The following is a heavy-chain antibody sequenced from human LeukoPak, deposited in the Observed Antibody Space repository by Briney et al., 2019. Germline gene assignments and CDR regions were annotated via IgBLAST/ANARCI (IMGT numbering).Heavy chain of an antibody. V-gene: IGHV1-69*01. J-gene: IGHJ5*02. CDR1: GGTFSSYA. D-gene: IGHD3-10*01. CDR2: IIPIFGTA. Sequence: AASVKVSCKASGGTFSSYAISWVRQAPGQGLEWMGGIIPIFGTANYAQKFQGRVTITADESTSTAYMELSSLRSEDTAVYYCARDMGSGRVARWALYNWFDPWGQGTLVTVSS. CDR3: ARDMGSGRVARWALYNWFDP.